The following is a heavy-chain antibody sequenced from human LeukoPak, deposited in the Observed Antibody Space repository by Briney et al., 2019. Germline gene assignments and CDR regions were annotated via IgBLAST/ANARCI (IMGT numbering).Heavy chain of an antibody. D-gene: IGHD3-10*01. CDR3: ARRYYYVSGSYYNRFDP. Sequence: NPSETLSLTCTVSGGSISSSSYYWGWIRQPPGKGLEWIGSMYHSGSTYYNPSLKSRVTISVDTSKNHFSLKLSSVTAADTAVYYCARRYYYVSGSYYNRFDPWGQGTLVTVSS. CDR2: MYHSGST. J-gene: IGHJ5*02. CDR1: GGSISSSSYY. V-gene: IGHV4-39*02.